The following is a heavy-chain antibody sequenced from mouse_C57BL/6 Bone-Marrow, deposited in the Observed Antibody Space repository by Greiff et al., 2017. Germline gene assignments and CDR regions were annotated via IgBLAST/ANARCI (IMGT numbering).Heavy chain of an antibody. CDR3: ARGSYYDYDFAY. V-gene: IGHV1-26*01. J-gene: IGHJ3*01. D-gene: IGHD2-4*01. Sequence: EVQLQQSGPELVKPGASVKISCKASGYTFTDYYMNWVKQSHGKSLEWIGDINPNNGGTSYNQKFKGKATLTVDKSSSTAYMELRSLTSEDSAVYYCARGSYYDYDFAYWGQGTLVTVSA. CDR2: INPNNGGT. CDR1: GYTFTDYY.